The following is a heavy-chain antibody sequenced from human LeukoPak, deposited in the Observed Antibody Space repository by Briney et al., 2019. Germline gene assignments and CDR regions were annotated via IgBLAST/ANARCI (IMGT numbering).Heavy chain of an antibody. Sequence: SETLSLTCTFYGGSFSSYYWSWVRQPPGKGLEWIGEINHSGSTTYNPSLRSRVTISVDTSKKHFSLKLTSVTAADTAVYFCAQTLEVSTITVHYWGQGTLVTVSS. CDR3: AQTLEVSTITVHY. D-gene: IGHD2-8*02. CDR1: GGSFSSYY. CDR2: INHSGST. J-gene: IGHJ4*02. V-gene: IGHV4-34*01.